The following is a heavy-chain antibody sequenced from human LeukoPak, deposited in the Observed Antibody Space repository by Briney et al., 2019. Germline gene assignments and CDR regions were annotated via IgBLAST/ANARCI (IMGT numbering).Heavy chain of an antibody. Sequence: PGGSLRLSCAASGFTFSSYAMHWVRQAPGKGLEWVAVISYDGSNKYYADSVKGRFTISRDNSKNTLYLQMNSLRAEDTAVYYCARDRGDSSSPWGQGTLVTVSS. V-gene: IGHV3-30-3*01. CDR1: GFTFSSYA. CDR2: ISYDGSNK. D-gene: IGHD6-6*01. CDR3: ARDRGDSSSP. J-gene: IGHJ5*02.